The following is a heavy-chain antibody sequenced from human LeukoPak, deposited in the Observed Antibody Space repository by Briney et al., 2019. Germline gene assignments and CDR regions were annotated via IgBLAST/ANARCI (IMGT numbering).Heavy chain of an antibody. J-gene: IGHJ4*02. CDR1: GFNLRNYA. CDR3: AKRLRDGYSSPIDS. Sequence: PGGSLRLSCAASGFNLRNYAMNWVRQAPGKGLEWVSGISGSGDRTDYADSVKGRFTISRDNSKNTLYLQMNSLRAEDTAVYYCAKRLRDGYSSPIDSWGQGTLVTVSS. CDR2: ISGSGDRT. D-gene: IGHD5-24*01. V-gene: IGHV3-23*01.